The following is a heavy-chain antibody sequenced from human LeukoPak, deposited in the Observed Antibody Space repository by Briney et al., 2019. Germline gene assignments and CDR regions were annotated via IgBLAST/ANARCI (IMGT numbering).Heavy chain of an antibody. Sequence: SETLSLTCAVYGGSFSGYYWSWIRQPPGKGLEWIGEINHSGSTNYNPSLKSRVTISVDTSKNQFSLKLSSVTAADTAVYYCARRQIYDYWGQGALVTVSS. J-gene: IGHJ4*02. CDR1: GGSFSGYY. CDR3: ARRQIYDY. V-gene: IGHV4-34*01. CDR2: INHSGST.